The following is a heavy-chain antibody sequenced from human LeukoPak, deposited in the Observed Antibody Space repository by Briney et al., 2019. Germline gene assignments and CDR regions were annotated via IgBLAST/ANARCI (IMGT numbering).Heavy chain of an antibody. Sequence: SETLSLACTMSGGSFTIYYWSWIRQPPGKGLEWIGYIYYSGSNSGSTNYHPSLKSRVTISLDTSKNLYSLKLRSVTAADTAVYYCARRAIVDWYFDLWGRGTLVTVSS. J-gene: IGHJ2*01. CDR1: GGSFTIYY. V-gene: IGHV4-59*01. CDR3: ARRAIVDWYFDL. D-gene: IGHD1-26*01. CDR2: IYYSGSNSGST.